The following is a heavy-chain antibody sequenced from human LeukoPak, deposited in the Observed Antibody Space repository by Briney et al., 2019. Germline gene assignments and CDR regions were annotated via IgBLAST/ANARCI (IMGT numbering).Heavy chain of an antibody. CDR3: ARDHSYCPNGVCYRASYCYYMDV. D-gene: IGHD2-8*01. CDR1: GGSISNYY. V-gene: IGHV4-4*07. CDR2: FYPSGST. J-gene: IGHJ6*03. Sequence: SETLSLTCSVSGGSISNYYWSWIRQPAGKGLEWIGRFYPSGSTNYNPSLKSRVTMSVDTSKNQFSLKLSSVTAADTAVYYCARDHSYCPNGVCYRASYCYYMDVWGKGTTVTVSS.